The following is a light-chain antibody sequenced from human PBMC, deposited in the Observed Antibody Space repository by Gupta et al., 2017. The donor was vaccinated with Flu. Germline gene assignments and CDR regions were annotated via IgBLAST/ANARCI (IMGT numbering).Light chain of an antibody. CDR2: DVS. Sequence: SALTQPASVSGSPGQSITISCTGTSSDVGGYNYVSWYQHHPGKAPRLMIYDVSFRPSGVSDRFSGSKSGNTASLTISGLQAEDEADYYCSSYISSATLEYVFGTGTTVTVL. CDR1: SSDVGGYNY. V-gene: IGLV2-14*03. J-gene: IGLJ1*01. CDR3: SSYISSATLEYV.